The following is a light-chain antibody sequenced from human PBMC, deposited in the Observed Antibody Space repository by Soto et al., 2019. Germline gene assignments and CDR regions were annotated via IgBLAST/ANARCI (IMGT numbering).Light chain of an antibody. CDR3: AAWDDSLNGHVV. J-gene: IGLJ2*01. CDR1: SSNIGRNT. CDR2: SNS. Sequence: QPVLTQPPSASGTPGQRVTISCSGSSSNIGRNTVIWYQLLPGTAPKLLIYSNSQRPSGVPDRFSGSKSGTSGSLAISGLQSEDEAEYYCAAWDDSLNGHVVFGGGTKLTVL. V-gene: IGLV1-44*01.